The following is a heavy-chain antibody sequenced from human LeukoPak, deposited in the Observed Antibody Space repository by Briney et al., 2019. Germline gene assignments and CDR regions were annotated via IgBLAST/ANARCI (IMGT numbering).Heavy chain of an antibody. V-gene: IGHV3-30*04. J-gene: IGHJ5*01. CDR1: GFTFSNYA. CDR3: ARGRGASYSSSWYDF. D-gene: IGHD6-13*01. CDR2: ISYDGSKK. Sequence: PGRSLRLSCAASGFTFSNYAMHWVRQAPGKGLEWVAAISYDGSKKHYADSVKGRFTISRDNSKNTLYLQMNSVNTEDTAVYYCARGRGASYSSSWYDFWGQGTLVTVSS.